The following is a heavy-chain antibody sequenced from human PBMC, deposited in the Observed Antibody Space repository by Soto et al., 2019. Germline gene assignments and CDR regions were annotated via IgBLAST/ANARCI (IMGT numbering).Heavy chain of an antibody. J-gene: IGHJ4*02. CDR2: ISGSGDNT. CDR1: GFTFSSYA. D-gene: IGHD4-17*01. CDR3: AKDRNYGDYGVGY. Sequence: EVQLLESGGGLVQPGGSLRLSCAASGFTFSSYAMSWVRQAPGKGLEWVSAISGSGDNTYYADSVKGRFTISRGNPKNTLYLQMNSLRAEDTAVYYFAKDRNYGDYGVGYWGQGTLVTVSS. V-gene: IGHV3-23*01.